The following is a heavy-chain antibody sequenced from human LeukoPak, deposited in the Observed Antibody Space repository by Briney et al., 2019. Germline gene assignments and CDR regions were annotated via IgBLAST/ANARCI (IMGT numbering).Heavy chain of an antibody. J-gene: IGHJ6*02. Sequence: GGSLRLSCAASGFTFSSYSMNWVRQAPGKGLEWVSSISSSSSYIYYADSVNGRFTISRDNSKNSLYLQMNSLRTDDIALYYCATWAFYHGLDVWGQGSTVTVSS. CDR2: ISSSSSYI. V-gene: IGHV3-21*04. CDR1: GFTFSSYS. CDR3: ATWAFYHGLDV. D-gene: IGHD2/OR15-2a*01.